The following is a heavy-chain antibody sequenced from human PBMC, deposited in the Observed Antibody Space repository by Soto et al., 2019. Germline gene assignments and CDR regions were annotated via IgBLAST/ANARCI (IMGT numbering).Heavy chain of an antibody. D-gene: IGHD1-26*01. J-gene: IGHJ6*02. V-gene: IGHV3-7*04. CDR3: ARGGCPRPYYFYGLDI. CDR2: IKQDGFEK. CDR1: GFTFSRYW. Sequence: GGSLRLSCAASGFTFSRYWMSWVRQAPGKGLEWVANIKQDGFEKYYVDSVKERFTVSRDNAKNSLLLQMNSLRADDTAVYYFARGGCPRPYYFYGLDIWGLGTMVTVSS.